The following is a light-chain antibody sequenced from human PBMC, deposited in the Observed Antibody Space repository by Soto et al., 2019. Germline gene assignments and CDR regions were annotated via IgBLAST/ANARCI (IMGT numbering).Light chain of an antibody. V-gene: IGKV1D-16*01. Sequence: DIQMTQSPSSLSASVGVSVTITCRASQDIATSLAWYQQKANKAPKSLIYAASTLQSGVPSRFSGSGSGTDFTLTISSLQPEDVATYYCQKYNSALWTFGQGTKVDIK. CDR3: QKYNSALWT. J-gene: IGKJ1*01. CDR1: QDIATS. CDR2: AAS.